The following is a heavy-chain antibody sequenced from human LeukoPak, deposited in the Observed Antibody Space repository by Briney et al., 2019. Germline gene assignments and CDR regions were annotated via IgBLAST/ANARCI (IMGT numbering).Heavy chain of an antibody. CDR1: GFTFSSYG. V-gene: IGHV3-30*18. Sequence: PGGSLRLSCAASGFTFSSYGMHWVRQAPGKGLEWVAVISYDGSNKYYADSVKGRFTISRDNSKNTLYLQMNSLRAEDTAVYYCAKGITMIVALDAFDIWGQGTMVTVSS. J-gene: IGHJ3*02. CDR2: ISYDGSNK. D-gene: IGHD3-22*01. CDR3: AKGITMIVALDAFDI.